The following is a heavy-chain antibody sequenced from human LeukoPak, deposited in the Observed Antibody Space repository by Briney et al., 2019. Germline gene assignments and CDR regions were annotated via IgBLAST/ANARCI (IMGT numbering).Heavy chain of an antibody. D-gene: IGHD1-26*01. CDR3: ATRGTWVQPVDH. Sequence: SETLSLTCTVSGGSIRSSDYYWAWIRQPPGQGLVWIGNIYYSGTTYYSPSLKSRITMSVDTSNNHFSLRLTSVTAADTAVYYCATRGTWVQPVDHWGQGALVIVSS. CDR1: GGSIRSSDYY. J-gene: IGHJ5*02. CDR2: IYYSGTT. V-gene: IGHV4-39*02.